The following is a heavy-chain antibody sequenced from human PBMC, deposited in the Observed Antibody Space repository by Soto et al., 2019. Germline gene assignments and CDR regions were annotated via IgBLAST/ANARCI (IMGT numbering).Heavy chain of an antibody. CDR3: ARLVNYYFGMDV. CDR2: IYPGDSDT. CDR1: DTTHW. V-gene: IGHV5-51*01. J-gene: IGHJ6*02. Sequence: ESLKISCKASDTTHWIGWVRQKPGKGLEWMGTIYPGDSDTKYSPSFQGQVTISVDKSISTAYLHWSSLKASDTATYYCARLVNYYFGMDVWGLGTTVTVSS.